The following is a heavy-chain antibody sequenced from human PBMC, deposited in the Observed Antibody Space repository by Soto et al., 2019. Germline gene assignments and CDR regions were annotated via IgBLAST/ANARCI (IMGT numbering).Heavy chain of an antibody. CDR3: ARAHAPTLPFDY. D-gene: IGHD2-15*01. CDR1: GGSIRNVY. Sequence: SETHSLTCTVAGGSIRNVYGSWIRQPPGKGLEWIGFIFHSGNAKYNPSLKSRVTISVDTSKNQFSLSLDSVTAADTAVYFCARAHAPTLPFDYWGQGTLVPVSS. CDR2: IFHSGNA. J-gene: IGHJ4*01. V-gene: IGHV4-59*01.